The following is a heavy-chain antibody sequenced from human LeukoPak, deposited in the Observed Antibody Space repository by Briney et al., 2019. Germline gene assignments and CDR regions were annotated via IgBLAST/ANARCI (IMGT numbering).Heavy chain of an antibody. CDR2: IYYTGST. J-gene: IGHJ4*02. CDR3: ARRRGWYPVDY. CDR1: GGSISSSSYY. D-gene: IGHD6-19*01. Sequence: SETLSLTCTVSGGSISSSSYYWGWIRQPPGKGLEWVGTIYYTGSTYYNPSLKSRVTISVDTPKNQCSLKLSSVTAADTAVYYCARRRGWYPVDYWGQGTLVTVSS. V-gene: IGHV4-39*01.